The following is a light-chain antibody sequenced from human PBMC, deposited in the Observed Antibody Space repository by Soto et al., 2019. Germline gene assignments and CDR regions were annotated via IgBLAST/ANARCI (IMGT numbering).Light chain of an antibody. CDR2: DVS. V-gene: IGKV1-13*02. CDR3: QQHNSFPFT. J-gene: IGKJ4*01. Sequence: AIQLTQSPSSLSASVGDRVTITCRASQGINSALVWYQQKPGKPPNLLVYDVSTLERGVPSRFSGSGSGTEVTLTISSLQPEDIATYYCQQHNSFPFTFGGGAKVEI. CDR1: QGINSA.